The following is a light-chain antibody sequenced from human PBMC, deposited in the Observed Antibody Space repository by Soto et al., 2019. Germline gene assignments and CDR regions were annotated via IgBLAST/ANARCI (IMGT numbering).Light chain of an antibody. CDR2: DVN. V-gene: IGLV2-14*03. Sequence: QSALTQPASVSGSPGQSITISCTGTSSDVGDYNYVSWYQRHPGKAPKLMIYDVNNRPSGVSNRFSGSKSGNTASLTISGLKAEDEADYYCSSYTSSSTYVFGTGTKLTVL. CDR3: SSYTSSSTYV. CDR1: SSDVGDYNY. J-gene: IGLJ1*01.